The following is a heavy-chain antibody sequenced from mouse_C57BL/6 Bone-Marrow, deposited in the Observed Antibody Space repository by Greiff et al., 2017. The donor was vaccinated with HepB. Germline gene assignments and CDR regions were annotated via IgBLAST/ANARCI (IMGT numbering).Heavy chain of an antibody. CDR1: GYTFTSYW. CDR2: INPSSGYT. D-gene: IGHD1-3*01. J-gene: IGHJ2*01. V-gene: IGHV1-7*01. CDR3: ARRSLTFFFDY. Sequence: VQLQQSGAELAKPGASVKLSCKASGYTFTSYWMHWVKQRPGQGLEWIVYINPSSGYTKYNQKFKDKATLTVDTSSSTAYMQLSSRTSEDSAVYYCARRSLTFFFDYWGQGTTLTVSS.